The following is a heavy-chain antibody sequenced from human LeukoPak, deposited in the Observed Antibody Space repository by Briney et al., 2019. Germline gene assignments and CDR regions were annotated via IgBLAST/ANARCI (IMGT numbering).Heavy chain of an antibody. Sequence: ASVKVSCKASGGTFSSYDIRWVRQAPGQGLEWMGGIIPVFDTANYAQKFQGRVTITADESTNTAYMELSSLRFEDTAVYYCACSSIATDYWGQGTLVTVSS. J-gene: IGHJ4*02. CDR2: IIPVFDTA. CDR1: GGTFSSYD. D-gene: IGHD6-6*01. CDR3: ACSSIATDY. V-gene: IGHV1-69*13.